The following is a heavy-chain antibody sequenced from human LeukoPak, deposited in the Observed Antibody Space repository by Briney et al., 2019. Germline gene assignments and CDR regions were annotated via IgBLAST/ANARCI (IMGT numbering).Heavy chain of an antibody. D-gene: IGHD1-14*01. Sequence: GGSLRLSCAASGFTFSNYWMHWVRQAPGKGLVWVSRINSDESNTSYADSVKGRFMISRDNAKNTLYLQMNSLRAEDTAVYYCARVVTTSEDWGQGTLVTVSS. CDR2: INSDESNT. V-gene: IGHV3-74*01. CDR3: ARVVTTSED. J-gene: IGHJ4*02. CDR1: GFTFSNYW.